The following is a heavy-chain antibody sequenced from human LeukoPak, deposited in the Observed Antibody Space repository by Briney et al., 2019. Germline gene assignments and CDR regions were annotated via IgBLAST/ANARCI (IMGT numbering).Heavy chain of an antibody. CDR1: GFTFSSYA. J-gene: IGHJ4*02. V-gene: IGHV3-21*01. CDR2: ISSSSSYI. Sequence: GGSLRLSCAASGFTFSSYAMSWVRQAPGKGLEWVSSISSSSSYIYYADSVKGRFTISRDNAKNSLYLQMNSLRAEDTAVYYCARAVQPYDILTGWVSYYFDYWGQGTLVTVSS. CDR3: ARAVQPYDILTGWVSYYFDY. D-gene: IGHD3-9*01.